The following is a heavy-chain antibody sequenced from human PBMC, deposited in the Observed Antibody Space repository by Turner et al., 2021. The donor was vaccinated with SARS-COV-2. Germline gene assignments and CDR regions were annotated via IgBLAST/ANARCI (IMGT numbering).Heavy chain of an antibody. D-gene: IGHD3-16*01. Sequence: EGQLLESGGGLVQPGWSLRHSCSASGVTFRNYAMSWVRQAPGKGLEWVSSSSGTDDSTFYAGSVKGRCNISRDTSKNTLYLQMNSLRAEDTALYYCTKRGDYYYYGMDVWGQGTTVTVSS. V-gene: IGHV3-23*01. CDR2: SSGTDDST. CDR3: TKRGDYYYYGMDV. J-gene: IGHJ6*02. CDR1: GVTFRNYA.